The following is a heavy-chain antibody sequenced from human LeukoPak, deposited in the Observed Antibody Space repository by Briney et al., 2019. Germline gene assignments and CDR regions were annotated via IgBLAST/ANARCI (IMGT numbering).Heavy chain of an antibody. CDR2: ISQDGSEK. V-gene: IGHV3-7*05. Sequence: GGSLRLSCAASGFTFTDYWMSWVRQAPGKGLEWVANISQDGSEKYYVDSVWGRLTISRDNAKKSLYLQMNSLRAEDTAVYYCTREEGGSYYRYWGQETLVTVSS. D-gene: IGHD1-26*01. CDR1: GFTFTDYW. J-gene: IGHJ4*02. CDR3: TREEGGSYYRY.